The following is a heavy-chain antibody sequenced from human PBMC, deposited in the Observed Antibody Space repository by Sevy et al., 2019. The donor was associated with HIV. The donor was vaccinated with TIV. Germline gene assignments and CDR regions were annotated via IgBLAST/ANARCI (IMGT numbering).Heavy chain of an antibody. CDR1: GFPFTNHG. CDR3: ARDREFYDHGEYGPTSAPDL. Sequence: GGSLRLSCEASGFPFTNHGVHWVRQAPGKGLAWVALMWFDGSNKYYADSVKGRFTVSRDDSKNTLYLQMNSLRADDTVMYYCARDREFYDHGEYGPTSAPDLWGQGTLVTVSS. CDR2: MWFDGSNK. D-gene: IGHD4-17*01. J-gene: IGHJ5*02. V-gene: IGHV3-33*08.